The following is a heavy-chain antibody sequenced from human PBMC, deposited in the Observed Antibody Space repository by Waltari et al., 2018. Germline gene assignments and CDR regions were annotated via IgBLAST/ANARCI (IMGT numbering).Heavy chain of an antibody. CDR2: IYHSGST. CDR3: ARVGTTNWFDP. CDR1: GGSISSSSYY. V-gene: IGHV4-39*07. J-gene: IGHJ5*02. Sequence: QLQLQESGPGLVKPSETLSLTCTVSGGSISSSSYYWGWIRQPPGKGLEWIGEIYHSGSTNYNPALKSRVTISVDKSKNQFSLKLSSVTAADTAVYYCARVGTTNWFDPWGQGTLVTVSS. D-gene: IGHD3-10*01.